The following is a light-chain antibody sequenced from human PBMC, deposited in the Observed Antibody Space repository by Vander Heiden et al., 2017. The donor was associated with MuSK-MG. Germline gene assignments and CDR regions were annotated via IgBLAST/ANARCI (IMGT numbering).Light chain of an antibody. J-gene: IGKJ4*01. CDR2: DAS. CDR1: QSVCTY. V-gene: IGKV3-11*01. CDR3: QQRDYCPLT. Sequence: IVLPQSPATRSLSPVERATLSCRSCQSVCTYLAWFQQTPGQAPRLLIYDASTRASGTPARFSGRGSGTDFTLTIRSLEPEDFAVFYCQQRDYCPLTFGGGTKVE.